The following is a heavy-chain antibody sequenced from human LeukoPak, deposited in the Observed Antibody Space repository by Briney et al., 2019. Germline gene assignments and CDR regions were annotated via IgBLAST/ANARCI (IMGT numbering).Heavy chain of an antibody. Sequence: GGSLRLSCAASGFTFSSYEMNRVRQAPGKGLEWVSYISSSGSTIYYADSVKGRFTISRDNAKNSLYLQMNSLRAEDTAVYYCAREVDPGYFDYWGQGTLVTVSS. V-gene: IGHV3-48*03. CDR1: GFTFSSYE. J-gene: IGHJ4*02. D-gene: IGHD5-12*01. CDR2: ISSSGSTI. CDR3: AREVDPGYFDY.